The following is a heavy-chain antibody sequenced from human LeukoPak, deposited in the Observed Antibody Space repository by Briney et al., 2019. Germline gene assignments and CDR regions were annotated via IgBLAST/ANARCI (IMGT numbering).Heavy chain of an antibody. D-gene: IGHD5-18*01. CDR1: GGSISTYY. V-gene: IGHV4-59*01. CDR3: ARAGGGYSFDY. J-gene: IGHJ4*02. CDR2: SYYSGST. Sequence: PSETLSLTCTVSGGSISTYYWSWIRQPPGKGLEWIGYSYYSGSTTHNPSLQSRVTISVDTSRNQFSLKLTSVTAADTAVYYCARAGGGYSFDYWGQGTLVPVSS.